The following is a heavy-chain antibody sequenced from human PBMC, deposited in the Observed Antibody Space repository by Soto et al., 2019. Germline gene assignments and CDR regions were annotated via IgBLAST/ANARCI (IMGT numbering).Heavy chain of an antibody. Sequence: QVQLQQWGAGLLKPSETLSLTCAVYGGSFSGYYWSWIRQPPGKGLEWIGEINHSGSTNYNPSLKSRVTISVDTSKNQFSLKLSSVTAADTAVYYCARTSGQYDYVWGSYRYTTPFDYWGQGTLVTVSS. CDR2: INHSGST. J-gene: IGHJ4*02. D-gene: IGHD3-16*02. CDR3: ARTSGQYDYVWGSYRYTTPFDY. CDR1: GGSFSGYY. V-gene: IGHV4-34*01.